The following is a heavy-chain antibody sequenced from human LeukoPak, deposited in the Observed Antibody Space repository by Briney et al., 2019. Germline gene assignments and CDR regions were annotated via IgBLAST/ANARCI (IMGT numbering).Heavy chain of an antibody. J-gene: IGHJ3*02. D-gene: IGHD4-17*01. V-gene: IGHV4-59*08. CDR3: ARRTTTVIPQRAFDI. CDR2: IYYSGST. CDR1: GGSISSYY. Sequence: TSETLSLTCTVSGGSISSYYWSWIRQPPGKGLEWIGYIYYSGSTYYNPSLKSRVTISVDTSKNQFSLKLSSVTAADTAVYYCARRTTTVIPQRAFDIWGQGTMVTVSS.